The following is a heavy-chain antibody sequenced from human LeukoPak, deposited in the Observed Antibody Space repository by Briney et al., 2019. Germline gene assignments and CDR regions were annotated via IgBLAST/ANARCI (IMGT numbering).Heavy chain of an antibody. D-gene: IGHD6-6*01. CDR1: GDSFSKNA. V-gene: IGHV1-69*04. J-gene: IGHJ4*02. CDR2: FIPMVGIA. Sequence: SVKVSCKASGDSFSKNAISWVRQAPGQGLEWMGRFIPMVGIATYAQKFQGRVTMTRDTSISTAYMELSRLRSDDTAVYYCAREYSSSHFDYWGQGTLVTVSS. CDR3: AREYSSSHFDY.